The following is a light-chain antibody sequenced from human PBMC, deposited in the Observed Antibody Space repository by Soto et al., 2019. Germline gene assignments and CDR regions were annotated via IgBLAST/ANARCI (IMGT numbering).Light chain of an antibody. CDR3: QQYHNWPWT. V-gene: IGKV3-20*01. CDR2: DAS. Sequence: EIVLTQSPGTLSLSPGEMASLSCRASQSVISDFLAWYQQKRGQPPRLLIYDASKRATGIPARFSGGGSGTAFTLTISRVEPEDFAVYYCQQYHNWPWTFGQGTEVEIK. CDR1: QSVISDF. J-gene: IGKJ1*01.